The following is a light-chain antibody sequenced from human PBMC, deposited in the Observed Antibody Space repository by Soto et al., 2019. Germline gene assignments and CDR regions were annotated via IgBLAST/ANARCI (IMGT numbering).Light chain of an antibody. CDR1: SSNIGSNA. CDR2: RDS. V-gene: IGLV1-44*01. CDR3: AAWNDSPYLWV. J-gene: IGLJ3*02. Sequence: QPVLTQPPSASGTPGQRVSISCSGSSSNIGSNAVHWYQQFPGTAPRLLIYRDSHRPSGVPDRFSGSKSGTSASLVISGLQSEDEADYYCAAWNDSPYLWVFGGGTKLTVL.